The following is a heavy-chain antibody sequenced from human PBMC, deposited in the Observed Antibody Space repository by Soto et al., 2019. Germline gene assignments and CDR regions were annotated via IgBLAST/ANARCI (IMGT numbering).Heavy chain of an antibody. CDR2: IWYDGSDK. CDR1: GFTFSSYG. V-gene: IGHV3-33*01. Sequence: QVQLVESGGGVVQPGRSLRLSCAASGFTFSSYGMHWVRQAPGKGLEWVALIWYDGSDKYYADSVKGRFTISRDNSKNTLSLQMNSLRAEDTAVYYCARPFCVGCYDGYGMDVWGQGTTVTVSS. CDR3: ARPFCVGCYDGYGMDV. J-gene: IGHJ6*02. D-gene: IGHD3-16*01.